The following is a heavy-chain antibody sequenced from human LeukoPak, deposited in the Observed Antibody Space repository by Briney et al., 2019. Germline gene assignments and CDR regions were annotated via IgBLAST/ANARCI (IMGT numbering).Heavy chain of an antibody. CDR2: FDPEDGET. CDR3: ETVADCTNGVCYLGDHYFDY. V-gene: IGHV1-24*01. CDR1: GYTLTELS. Sequence: GASVTVSCKVSGYTLTELSMHWVRQAPGKGLEWMGGFDPEDGETIYAQKFKGRVTMTEDKSTNTVYMELNSLRSEDTAVYYCETVADCTNGVCYLGDHYFDYWGRGTLVTVSS. J-gene: IGHJ4*02. D-gene: IGHD2-8*01.